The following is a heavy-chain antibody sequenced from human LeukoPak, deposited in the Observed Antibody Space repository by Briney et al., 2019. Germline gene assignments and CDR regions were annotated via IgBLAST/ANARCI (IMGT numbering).Heavy chain of an antibody. V-gene: IGHV4-59*01. D-gene: IGHD6-13*01. CDR3: AREGYSSSWSQDAFDI. Sequence: SETLSLTCTVSGGSISSYYWSWIRQPPGKGLEWIGYIYYSGSTNYNPSLKSRVTISVDTSKNQFSLKLSSVTAADTAVYYCAREGYSSSWSQDAFDIWGRGTMVTVSS. J-gene: IGHJ3*02. CDR1: GGSISSYY. CDR2: IYYSGST.